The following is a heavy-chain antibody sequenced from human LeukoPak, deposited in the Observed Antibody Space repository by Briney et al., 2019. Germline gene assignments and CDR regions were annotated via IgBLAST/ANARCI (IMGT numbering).Heavy chain of an antibody. D-gene: IGHD5-18*01. CDR2: ISSSGSTI. Sequence: GGSLRLSCAASGFTFSSYEMNWVRQAPGKGLEWVSYISSSGSTIYYADSVKGRFTISRDNAKNSLYLQMNSLRAEGTAVYYCAREATAMGDYWGQGTLVTVSS. V-gene: IGHV3-48*03. CDR3: AREATAMGDY. CDR1: GFTFSSYE. J-gene: IGHJ4*02.